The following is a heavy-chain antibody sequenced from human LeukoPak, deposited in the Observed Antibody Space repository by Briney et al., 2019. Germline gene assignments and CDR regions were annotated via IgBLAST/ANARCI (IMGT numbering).Heavy chain of an antibody. D-gene: IGHD3-10*01. CDR3: ARGSPILLWFGELFRNWFDP. V-gene: IGHV4-34*01. J-gene: IGHJ5*02. CDR2: INHSGST. Sequence: GSLRLSCAASGFTFSNYVMSWVRQPPGKGLEWIGEINHSGSTNYNPSLKSRVTISVDTSKNQFSLKLSSVTAADTAVYYCARGSPILLWFGELFRNWFDPWGQGTLVTVSS. CDR1: GFTFSNYV.